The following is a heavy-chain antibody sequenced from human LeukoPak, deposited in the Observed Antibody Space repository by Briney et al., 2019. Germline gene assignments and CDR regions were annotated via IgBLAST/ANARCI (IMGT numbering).Heavy chain of an antibody. CDR2: ISSSSSYI. CDR3: ARDLLRFHYGMDV. J-gene: IGHJ6*02. Sequence: PGGSLRLSCAASGFTFSSYSMNWVRQAPGKGLEWVSSISSSSSYIYYADSVKGRFTISRDNAKNSLYLQMNSLRAEDTAVYYCARDLLRFHYGMDVWGQGTTVTVSS. CDR1: GFTFSSYS. V-gene: IGHV3-21*01. D-gene: IGHD3-10*01.